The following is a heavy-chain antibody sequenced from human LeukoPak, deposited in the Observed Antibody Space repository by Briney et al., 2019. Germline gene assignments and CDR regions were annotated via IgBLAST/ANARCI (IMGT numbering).Heavy chain of an antibody. D-gene: IGHD6-13*01. CDR2: IPYDGSNK. V-gene: IGHV3-30*18. CDR1: GFTFSSYG. J-gene: IGHJ4*02. CDR3: AKDRVTDSSSWLFDY. Sequence: GGSLRLSCAASGFTFSSYGMHWVRQAPGKGLEWVAVIPYDGSNKYYADSVKGRFTISRDNSKNTLYLQMNSLRAEDTAVYYCAKDRVTDSSSWLFDYWGQGTLVTVSP.